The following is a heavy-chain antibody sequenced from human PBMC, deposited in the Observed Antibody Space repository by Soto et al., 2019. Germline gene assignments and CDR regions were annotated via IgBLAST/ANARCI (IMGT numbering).Heavy chain of an antibody. CDR3: ARLGGLTGFTGPWYKLEQ. CDR2: IYSSWST. V-gene: IGHV4-31*03. D-gene: IGHD1-1*01. CDR1: GGSISSGGYY. J-gene: IGHJ4*02. Sequence: SETLSLTCTVSGGSISSGGYYWSWIRQHPGKGLEWIWYIYSSWSTYYNPSRKSRVTISVDTSKDQFSLKLSSVTAADTAVYYCARLGGLTGFTGPWYKLEQWARGIMVTVSS.